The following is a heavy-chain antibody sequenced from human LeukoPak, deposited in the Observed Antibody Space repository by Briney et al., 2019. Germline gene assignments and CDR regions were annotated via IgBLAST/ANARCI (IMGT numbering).Heavy chain of an antibody. Sequence: PEGSLRLSCAASGFTFSSSWMHWVRQAPGKGLVWVSRINSDGSSTSYADSVKGRFTISRDNAKNTLYLQMNSLRAEDTAVYYCARESSSVSAFDIWGQGTMVTVSS. D-gene: IGHD2-2*01. CDR1: GFTFSSSW. CDR3: ARESSSVSAFDI. V-gene: IGHV3-74*01. CDR2: INSDGSST. J-gene: IGHJ3*02.